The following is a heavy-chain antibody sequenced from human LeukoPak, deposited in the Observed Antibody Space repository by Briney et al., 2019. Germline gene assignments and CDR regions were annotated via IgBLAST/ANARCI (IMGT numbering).Heavy chain of an antibody. D-gene: IGHD3-22*01. CDR2: IYYSGST. V-gene: IGHV4-39*01. CDR3: AGSKPALDYYDSSGYSHFDY. CDR1: GGSISSSSYY. Sequence: SETLSLTCTVSGGSISSSSYYWGWIRQPPGKGLEWIGSIYYSGSTYYNPSLKSRVTISVDTSKNQFSLKLSSVTAADTAVYYCAGSKPALDYYDSSGYSHFDYWGQGTLVTVSS. J-gene: IGHJ4*02.